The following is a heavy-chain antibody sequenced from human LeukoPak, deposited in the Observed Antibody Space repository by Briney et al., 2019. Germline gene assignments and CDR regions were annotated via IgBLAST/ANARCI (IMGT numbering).Heavy chain of an antibody. J-gene: IGHJ4*02. CDR1: GFTFSSYA. CDR3: ARVLGDYYGSGSPYY. D-gene: IGHD3-10*01. V-gene: IGHV3-30*04. Sequence: GGSLRLSCAASGFTFSSYAMHWVRQAPGKGLEWVAVISYGGSNKYYADSVKGRFTISRDNSKNTLYLQMNSLRAEDTAGYYCARVLGDYYGSGSPYYWGQGTLVTVSS. CDR2: ISYGGSNK.